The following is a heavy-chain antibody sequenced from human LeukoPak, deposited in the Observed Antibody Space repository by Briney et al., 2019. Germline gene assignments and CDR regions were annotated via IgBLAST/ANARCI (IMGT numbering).Heavy chain of an antibody. D-gene: IGHD1-14*01. CDR3: AREETHHVYYGMDV. Sequence: ASVKVSFKASGYTFTSYYMHWVRQAPGQGLEWMGIINPSGGSTSYAQKFQGRVTMTRDTSTNTVYMELRSLRSDDTAVYYCAREETHHVYYGMDVWGQGTMVTVSS. V-gene: IGHV1-46*01. CDR1: GYTFTSYY. CDR2: INPSGGST. J-gene: IGHJ6*02.